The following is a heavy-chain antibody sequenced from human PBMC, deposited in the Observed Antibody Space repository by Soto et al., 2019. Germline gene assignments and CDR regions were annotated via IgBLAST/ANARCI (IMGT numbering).Heavy chain of an antibody. J-gene: IGHJ6*02. D-gene: IGHD3-10*01. CDR2: IYYSGST. CDR1: GGSISSYY. CDR3: ARDRMEGSGSYYPDHYYYGMDV. V-gene: IGHV4-59*01. Sequence: SETLSLTCTVSGGSISSYYWSWIRQPPGKGLEWIGYIYYSGSTNYNPSLKSRVTISVDTSKNQFSLKLSSVTAADTAVYYCARDRMEGSGSYYPDHYYYGMDVWGQGTTVTVSS.